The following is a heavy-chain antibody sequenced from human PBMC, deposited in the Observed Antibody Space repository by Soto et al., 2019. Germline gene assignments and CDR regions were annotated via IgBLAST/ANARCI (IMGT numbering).Heavy chain of an antibody. D-gene: IGHD3-3*01. CDR1: GFTFSSYG. CDR2: IWYDGSNK. CDR3: VSSYYDFWSGYEEDAFDI. J-gene: IGHJ3*02. V-gene: IGHV3-33*01. Sequence: QVQLVESGGGVVQPGRSLRLSCAASGFTFSSYGMHWVRQAPGKGLEWVAVIWYDGSNKYYADSVKGRFTISRDNSKNRLYLEMNSLRAEDTAVYYCVSSYYDFWSGYEEDAFDIWGQGTMVTVSS.